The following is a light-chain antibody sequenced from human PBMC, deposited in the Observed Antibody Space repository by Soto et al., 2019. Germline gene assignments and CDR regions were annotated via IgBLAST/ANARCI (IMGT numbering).Light chain of an antibody. CDR2: EVY. CDR3: ISYIPSTTTHWG. V-gene: IGLV2-14*01. Sequence: QSALTQPASVSGSPGQSITISCTGTNSDVGGYDRVSWYQHHPGKAPKLLIFEVYNRPSGISDRFSGSKSGDTASLTISGLQAEDEADYYCISYIPSTTTHWGFGGGTKLTVL. CDR1: NSDVGGYDR. J-gene: IGLJ3*02.